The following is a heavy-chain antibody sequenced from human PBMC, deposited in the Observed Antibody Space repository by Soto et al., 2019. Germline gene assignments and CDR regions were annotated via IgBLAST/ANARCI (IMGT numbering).Heavy chain of an antibody. CDR3: ASTGDFWSGYYSNDAFDI. CDR1: GFTFSSYA. D-gene: IGHD3-3*01. Sequence: PCGSLRLSCAASGFTFSSYAMSWVRRTPGKGLEWVSAISGSGGSTYYADSVKGRFTISRDNSKNTLYLQMNSLRAEDTAVYYCASTGDFWSGYYSNDAFDIWGQGTMVTVSS. V-gene: IGHV3-23*01. CDR2: ISGSGGST. J-gene: IGHJ3*02.